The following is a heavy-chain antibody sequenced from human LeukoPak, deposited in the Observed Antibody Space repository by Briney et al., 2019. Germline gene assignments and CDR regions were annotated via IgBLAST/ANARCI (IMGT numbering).Heavy chain of an antibody. D-gene: IGHD3-16*02. V-gene: IGHV4-31*03. CDR2: IYYSGST. Sequence: SETLSLTCTVSGGSISSGGYYWSWIRQHPGKGLEWIGYIYYSGSTYYNPSLKSRVTISVDTSKNQFSLKLSSVTAADTAVYYCARATYYDYVWGSYRPYYFDYWGQGTLVTVSS. J-gene: IGHJ4*02. CDR1: GGSISSGGYY. CDR3: ARATYYDYVWGSYRPYYFDY.